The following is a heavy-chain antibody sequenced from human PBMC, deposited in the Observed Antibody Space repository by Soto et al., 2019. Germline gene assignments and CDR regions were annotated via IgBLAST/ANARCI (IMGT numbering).Heavy chain of an antibody. J-gene: IGHJ5*02. CDR3: ASYYYGSGSYYTRKNNWFDP. CDR2: IYYSGST. V-gene: IGHV4-39*01. Sequence: QLQLQESGPGLVKPSETLSLTCTVSGGSISSSSYYWGWIRQPPGKGLEWIGSIYYSGSTYYNPSLKSRVTISVDTSKNQFSLKLSSVTAADTPVYYCASYYYGSGSYYTRKNNWFDPWGQGTLVTVSS. D-gene: IGHD3-10*01. CDR1: GGSISSSSYY.